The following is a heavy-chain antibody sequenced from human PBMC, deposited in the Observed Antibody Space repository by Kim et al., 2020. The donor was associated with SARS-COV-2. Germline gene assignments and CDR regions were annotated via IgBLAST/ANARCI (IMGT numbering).Heavy chain of an antibody. V-gene: IGHV3-74*01. J-gene: IGHJ5*02. CDR3: VRGGISGTTRFDT. CDR2: IRGEGIHM. D-gene: IGHD1-7*01. Sequence: GGSLRLSCAASGFTFSSYWMHWVRQAPGKGLVWVTRIRGEGIHMSYADSVEGRFTISRDNVKNTLYLQMNSLRDEDTAVYHCVRGGISGTTRFDTWSQGTLVTVSS. CDR1: GFTFSSYW.